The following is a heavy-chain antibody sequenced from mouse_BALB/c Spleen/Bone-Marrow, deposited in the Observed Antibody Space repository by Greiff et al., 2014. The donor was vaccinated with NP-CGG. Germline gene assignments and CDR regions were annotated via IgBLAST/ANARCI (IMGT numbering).Heavy chain of an antibody. J-gene: IGHJ3*01. D-gene: IGHD2-10*02. CDR3: ARSGGYGNYLAGFAY. Sequence: EVQLQQSGAELVKPGASVKLSCTASGFNIKDTYMHWVKQRPEQGLEWIGRIDPANGNTKYDPKFQGKATITADTSSNTAYLQLSNLTCEDSADYYGARSGGYGNYLAGFAYWGQGTLVTVSA. CDR2: IDPANGNT. CDR1: GFNIKDTY. V-gene: IGHV14-3*02.